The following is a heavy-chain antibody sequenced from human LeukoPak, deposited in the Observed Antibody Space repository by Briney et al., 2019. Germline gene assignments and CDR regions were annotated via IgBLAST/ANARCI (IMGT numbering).Heavy chain of an antibody. CDR1: GFTFSSYG. D-gene: IGHD3-3*01. CDR3: AKDITIFGVVIILRGFDY. CDR2: IWYDGSNK. J-gene: IGHJ4*02. Sequence: GGSLRLSCAASGFTFSSYGMHWVRQAPGKGLEWVAVIWYDGSNKYYAGSVKGRFTISRDNSKNTLYLQMNSLRAEDTAVYYCAKDITIFGVVIILRGFDYWGQGTLVTVSS. V-gene: IGHV3-33*06.